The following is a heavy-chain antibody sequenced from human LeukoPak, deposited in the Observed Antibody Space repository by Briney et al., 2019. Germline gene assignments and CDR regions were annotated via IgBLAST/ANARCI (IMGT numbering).Heavy chain of an antibody. D-gene: IGHD2-15*01. J-gene: IGHJ6*03. CDR2: MNPNSDNT. Sequence: ASVKVSCKVSGYTLTELSMHWVRQATGQGLEWMGWMNPNSDNTGYEQKFQGRVTMTRNTSISTAYMKLSSLRSEDSAVYYCARGTVRRFYSGYYFYMDVWGKGTTVTVSS. CDR3: ARGTVRRFYSGYYFYMDV. CDR1: GYTLTELS. V-gene: IGHV1-8*01.